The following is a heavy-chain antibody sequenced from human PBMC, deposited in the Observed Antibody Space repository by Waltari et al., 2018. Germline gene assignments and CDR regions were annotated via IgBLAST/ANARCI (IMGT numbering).Heavy chain of an antibody. J-gene: IGHJ6*02. V-gene: IGHV3-33*01. CDR2: IWYDGSNT. Sequence: QVQVVESGGGAVQPGQSLRLSCVTSGFQFRSYGMHWVRQAPGRGLEWVAVIWYDGSNTDYREAVKGRFTISRDNVKNTVDLQMNNLRVEDTAVYYCARPAWNDPPYYYGMDVWGPGTTVSVSS. CDR1: GFQFRSYG. D-gene: IGHD1-1*01. CDR3: ARPAWNDPPYYYGMDV.